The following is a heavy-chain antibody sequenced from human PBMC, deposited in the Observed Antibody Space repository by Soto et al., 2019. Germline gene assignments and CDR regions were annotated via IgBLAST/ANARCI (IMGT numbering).Heavy chain of an antibody. D-gene: IGHD3-10*01. CDR2: FDPEDGET. V-gene: IGHV1-24*01. CDR1: GYTLTELS. J-gene: IGHJ5*02. Sequence: GASVKVSCKVSGYTLTELSMHWVRQAPGKGLEWMGGFDPEDGETIYAQKFQGRVTMTEDTSTDTAYMELSSLRSEDTAVYYCATARLWFADRKHWFDPWGQGTLVTVSS. CDR3: ATARLWFADRKHWFDP.